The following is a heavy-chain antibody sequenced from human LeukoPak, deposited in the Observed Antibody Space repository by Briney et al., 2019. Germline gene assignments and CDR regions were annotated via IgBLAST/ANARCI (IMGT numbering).Heavy chain of an antibody. V-gene: IGHV3-11*04. CDR3: ARDLRPEYCSGGSCQHYFDY. CDR2: ISSSGSTI. Sequence: PGGSLRLSCAASGFTFSDYYMSWIRQAPGKGLEWVSYISSSGSTIYYADSVKGRFTISRDNAKNSLYLQMNSLRAEDTAVYYCARDLRPEYCSGGSCQHYFDYWGQGTLVTVSS. J-gene: IGHJ4*02. D-gene: IGHD2-15*01. CDR1: GFTFSDYY.